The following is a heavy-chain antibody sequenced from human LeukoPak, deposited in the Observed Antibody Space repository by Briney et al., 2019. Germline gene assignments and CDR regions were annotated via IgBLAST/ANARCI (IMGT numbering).Heavy chain of an antibody. D-gene: IGHD1-7*01. J-gene: IGHJ6*03. CDR2: ISSSSSTI. CDR3: ARDAPRITGTSGGYYYYYYMDV. Sequence: PGGSLRLSCAASGFTFSSYAMTWVRQAPGKGLEWVSYISSSSSTIYYADSVKGRFTISRDNAKNSLYLQMNSLRAEDTAVYYCARDAPRITGTSGGYYYYYYMDVWGKGTTVTVSS. CDR1: GFTFSSYA. V-gene: IGHV3-48*04.